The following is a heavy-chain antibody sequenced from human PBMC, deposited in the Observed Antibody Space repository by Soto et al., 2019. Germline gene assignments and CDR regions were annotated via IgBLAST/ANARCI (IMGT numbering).Heavy chain of an antibody. CDR2: IGGSGSSA. Sequence: GGSLRLSCAASGFTFKNFAMSWVLQAPGEGMEWVSAIGGSGSSAHYADSVKGRFTVSRDDSKSTLYLQTSGLRDDDTVLYYCAKEAVPYYGELHWFDLWGQGALVTVSS. V-gene: IGHV3-23*01. CDR1: GFTFKNFA. J-gene: IGHJ5*02. D-gene: IGHD3-10*01. CDR3: AKEAVPYYGELHWFDL.